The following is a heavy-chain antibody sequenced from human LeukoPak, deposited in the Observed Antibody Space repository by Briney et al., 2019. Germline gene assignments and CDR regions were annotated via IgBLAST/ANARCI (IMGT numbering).Heavy chain of an antibody. CDR3: ARAPTVTTLNYYGMDV. V-gene: IGHV3-21*01. CDR1: GFTFSSYS. D-gene: IGHD4-17*01. J-gene: IGHJ6*02. CDR2: ISSSSSYI. Sequence: GGSLRLSCAASGFTFSSYSMNWVRQAPGKGLEWVSSISSSSSYIYYADLVKGRFTISRDNAKNSLYLQMNSLRAEDTAVYYCARAPTVTTLNYYGMDVWGQGTTATVSS.